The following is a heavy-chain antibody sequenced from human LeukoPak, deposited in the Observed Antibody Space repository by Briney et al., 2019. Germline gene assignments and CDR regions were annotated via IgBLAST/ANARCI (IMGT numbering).Heavy chain of an antibody. CDR3: ARDLLGYSYGPGLDY. CDR2: ISAYNGNT. Sequence: ASVKVSCKASGYTFTSYGISWVRQAPGQGLEWMGWISAYNGNTNYAQKLQGRVTMTTDTSTSTAYVELRSLRSDDTAVYYCARDLLGYSYGPGLDYWGQGTLVTVSS. J-gene: IGHJ4*02. V-gene: IGHV1-18*01. CDR1: GYTFTSYG. D-gene: IGHD5-18*01.